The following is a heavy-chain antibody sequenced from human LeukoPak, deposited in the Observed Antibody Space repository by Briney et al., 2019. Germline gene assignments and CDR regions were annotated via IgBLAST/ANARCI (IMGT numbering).Heavy chain of an antibody. D-gene: IGHD3-10*01. Sequence: SETLSLTCTVSGGSISSGDYYWSWIRQPPGKGLERIGYIYYSGSTYYNPSLKSRVTISVDTSKNQFSLKLSSVTAADTAVYYCARYRRALDAFDIWGQGTMVTVSS. CDR1: GGSISSGDYY. CDR3: ARYRRALDAFDI. V-gene: IGHV4-30-4*08. J-gene: IGHJ3*02. CDR2: IYYSGST.